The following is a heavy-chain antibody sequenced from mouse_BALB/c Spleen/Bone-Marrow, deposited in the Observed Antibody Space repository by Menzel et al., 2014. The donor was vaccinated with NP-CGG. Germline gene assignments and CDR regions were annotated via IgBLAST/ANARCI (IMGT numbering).Heavy chain of an antibody. Sequence: QVQLQQPGAELARPGASVWMSCKASGYTFTSYPMNWVKQRPGQGLEWIGYINPSSGYTNYNQKFEDKATLTADKSSSTAYMQLSSLTSEDSAVYYCTRRAAYYFDYWGQGTTLTVSS. CDR3: TRRAAYYFDY. CDR2: INPSSGYT. CDR1: GYTFTSYP. V-gene: IGHV1-4*01. D-gene: IGHD3-3*01. J-gene: IGHJ2*01.